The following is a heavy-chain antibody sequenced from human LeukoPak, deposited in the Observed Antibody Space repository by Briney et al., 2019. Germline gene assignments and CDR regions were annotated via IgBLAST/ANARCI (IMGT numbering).Heavy chain of an antibody. CDR3: AKEGGGGYYFGY. CDR1: GFSFSNYG. J-gene: IGHJ4*02. D-gene: IGHD2-15*01. CDR2: ISYDGSNK. Sequence: GGSLRLSCAASGFSFSNYGMHWVRQAPGKGLEWVAVISYDGSNKYYADSVKGRFTISRDNSKNTLYLQMNRLRAEDTAVYYCAKEGGGGYYFGYWGQGTLVTVSS. V-gene: IGHV3-30*18.